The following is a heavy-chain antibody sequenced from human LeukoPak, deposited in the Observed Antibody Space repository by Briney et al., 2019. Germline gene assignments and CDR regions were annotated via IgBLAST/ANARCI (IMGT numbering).Heavy chain of an antibody. V-gene: IGHV3-48*03. CDR1: GFTFSSYE. J-gene: IGHJ3*02. Sequence: GGSLRLSCAASGFTFSSYEMNWVRQAPGKGLEWVSYISSSGSTIYYADSVKGRFTISRDNAKNSLYLQMNSLRAEDTPVYYCARSDYGSDDAFDIWGQGTMVTVSS. D-gene: IGHD4-17*01. CDR2: ISSSGSTI. CDR3: ARSDYGSDDAFDI.